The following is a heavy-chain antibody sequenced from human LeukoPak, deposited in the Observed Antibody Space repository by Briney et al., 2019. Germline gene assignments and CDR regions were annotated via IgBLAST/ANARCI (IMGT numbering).Heavy chain of an antibody. D-gene: IGHD6-19*01. CDR2: ISSSSSYT. J-gene: IGHJ4*02. CDR3: ARELSGWYFDY. Sequence: GGSLRLSCAASGFTFSDYYMSWIRQAPGKGLEWVSYISSSSSYTNYADSVKGRFAISRDNSKNTLYLQMNSLRVEDTAVYYCARELSGWYFDYWGQGTLVTVSS. V-gene: IGHV3-11*06. CDR1: GFTFSDYY.